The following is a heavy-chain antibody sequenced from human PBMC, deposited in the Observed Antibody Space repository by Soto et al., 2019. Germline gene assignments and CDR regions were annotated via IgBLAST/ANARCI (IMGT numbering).Heavy chain of an antibody. Sequence: QVQLVQSGAEVKKPGSSVKVSCKASGGIFSTYAISWLRQAPGQGLEWMGGIIPLFGTPNYAQRFQGRVTMTADESTSTADMELSRLGSEDTAVYYCARDRYDYGSGNYYNRIDFWGQGTLVTVSS. J-gene: IGHJ4*02. CDR2: IIPLFGTP. CDR1: GGIFSTYA. V-gene: IGHV1-69*01. D-gene: IGHD3-10*01. CDR3: ARDRYDYGSGNYYNRIDF.